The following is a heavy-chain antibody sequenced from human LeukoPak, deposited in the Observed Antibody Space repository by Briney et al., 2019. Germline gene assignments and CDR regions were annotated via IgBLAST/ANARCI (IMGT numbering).Heavy chain of an antibody. V-gene: IGHV1-18*01. CDR3: ARVDLFCSGGSCYSFDP. CDR1: GYTFTSYG. J-gene: IGHJ5*02. CDR2: ISAYNGNT. Sequence: ASVKVSCKASGYTFTSYGISWVRQAPGQGLEWMGWISAYNGNTNYAQKLQGRVTMTTDTSTSTAYMELRSLRSDDTAVYYCARVDLFCSGGSCYSFDPWGQGTLVTVSS. D-gene: IGHD2-15*01.